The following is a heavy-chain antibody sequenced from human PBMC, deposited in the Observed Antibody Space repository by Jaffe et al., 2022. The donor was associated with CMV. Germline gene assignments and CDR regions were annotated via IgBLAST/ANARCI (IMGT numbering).Heavy chain of an antibody. CDR1: GFTFSSYW. D-gene: IGHD3-10*01. V-gene: IGHV3-7*03. J-gene: IGHJ5*02. Sequence: EVQLVESGGGLVQPGGSLRLSCAASGFTFSSYWMSWVRQAPGKGLEWVANIKQDGSEKYYVDSVKGRFTISRDNAKNSLYLQMNSLRAEDTAVYYCAREVGFGAEWFDPWGQGTLVTVSS. CDR2: IKQDGSEK. CDR3: AREVGFGAEWFDP.